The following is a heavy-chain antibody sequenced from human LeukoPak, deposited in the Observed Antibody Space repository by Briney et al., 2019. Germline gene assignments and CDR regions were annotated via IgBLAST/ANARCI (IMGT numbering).Heavy chain of an antibody. J-gene: IGHJ4*02. CDR2: ILSDGSIK. V-gene: IGHV3-30*18. D-gene: IGHD2-21*02. CDR3: ANQCGGGCSRDF. CDR1: GFTFSHYG. Sequence: GGSLRLSCAASGFTFSHYGMHWVRQAPGKGLEWVAFILSDGSIKNYADSVKDRFTISRDNPKNTLYLQMSSLRADDTAVYYCANQCGGGCSRDFWGQGTLVTVSS.